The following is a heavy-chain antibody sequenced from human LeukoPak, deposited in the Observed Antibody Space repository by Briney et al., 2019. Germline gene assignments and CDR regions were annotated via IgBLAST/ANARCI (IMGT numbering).Heavy chain of an antibody. J-gene: IGHJ6*03. CDR3: ARGGHSSSWYYYYYYMDV. CDR1: GFTFSSYA. CDR2: ISYDGSNK. Sequence: GGSLRLSCAASGFTFSSYAMHWVRQAPGKGLEWVAVISYDGSNKYYADSVKGRFTISRDNSKNTLYLQMNSLRAEDTAVYYCARGGHSSSWYYYYYYMDVWGKGTTVTVSS. D-gene: IGHD6-13*01. V-gene: IGHV3-30-3*01.